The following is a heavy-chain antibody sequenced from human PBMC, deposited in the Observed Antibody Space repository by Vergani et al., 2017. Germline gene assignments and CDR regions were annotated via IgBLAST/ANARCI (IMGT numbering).Heavy chain of an antibody. J-gene: IGHJ6*02. V-gene: IGHV3-23*04. Sequence: EVQLVESGGGLVQPGRSLRLSCAASGFTFDDYAMHWVRQAPGKGLEWVSAISGSGGSTYYADSVKGRFTISRDNSKNTLYLQMNSLRAEDTAVYYCAKGSSGYDPPPYYYYGMDVWGQGTTVTVSS. D-gene: IGHD5-12*01. CDR2: ISGSGGST. CDR3: AKGSSGYDPPPYYYYGMDV. CDR1: GFTFDDYA.